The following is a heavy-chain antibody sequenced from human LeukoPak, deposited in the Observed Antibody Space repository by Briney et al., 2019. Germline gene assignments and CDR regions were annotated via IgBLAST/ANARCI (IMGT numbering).Heavy chain of an antibody. CDR3: ARNDSGGYYSV. V-gene: IGHV3-23*01. D-gene: IGHD3-22*01. CDR1: GFTFSSYA. CDR2: ISSSGVST. Sequence: GGSLRLSCAASGFTFSSYAMTWVRQAPGKGLEWVSTISSSGVSTNYADSEKGRFTISRDNFKNTLYLQMNSLRAEDTALYYCARNDSGGYYSVWGQGTLVTVSS. J-gene: IGHJ4*02.